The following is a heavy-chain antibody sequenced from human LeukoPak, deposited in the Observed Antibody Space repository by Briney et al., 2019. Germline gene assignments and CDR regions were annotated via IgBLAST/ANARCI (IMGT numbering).Heavy chain of an antibody. V-gene: IGHV3-21*01. Sequence: GGSLRLSCAASGFTFSSYSMNWVRQAPGKGLEWVSSISSSSSYIYYADSVKGRFTISRDNAKNSLYLQMNSLRAEDTAVYYCARGEWELRNFDYWGQGTLVTVSS. D-gene: IGHD1-26*01. CDR2: ISSSSSYI. CDR3: ARGEWELRNFDY. CDR1: GFTFSSYS. J-gene: IGHJ4*02.